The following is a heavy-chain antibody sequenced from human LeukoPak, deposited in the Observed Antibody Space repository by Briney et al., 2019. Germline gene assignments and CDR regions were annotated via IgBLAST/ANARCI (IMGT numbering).Heavy chain of an antibody. CDR1: GFTVSNSY. Sequence: PGGSLRLSCAASGFTVSNSYMSWVRQAPGKGLEWVSMMYAGGGTFYAGSVKGRFTMSRDNSKNSLYLQMNSLRAEDTAVYYCARGQKDYWGQGTLVTVSS. J-gene: IGHJ4*02. V-gene: IGHV3-53*01. CDR3: ARGQKDY. CDR2: MYAGGGT.